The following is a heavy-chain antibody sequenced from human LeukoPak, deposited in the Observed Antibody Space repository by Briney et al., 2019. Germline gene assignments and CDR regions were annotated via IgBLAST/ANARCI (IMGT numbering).Heavy chain of an antibody. Sequence: ASVKVSCKASGGTFSNYAISWVRQAPGQGLEWMGWINPNSGGTNYAQKFQGRVTMTRDTSISTAYMELSRLRSDDTAVYYCARDLRRYYDILTGYLNWFDPWGQGTLVTVSS. D-gene: IGHD3-9*01. J-gene: IGHJ5*02. CDR2: INPNSGGT. CDR3: ARDLRRYYDILTGYLNWFDP. CDR1: GGTFSNYA. V-gene: IGHV1-2*02.